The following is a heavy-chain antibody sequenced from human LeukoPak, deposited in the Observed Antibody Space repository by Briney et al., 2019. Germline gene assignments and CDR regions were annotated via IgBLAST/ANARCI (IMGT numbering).Heavy chain of an antibody. J-gene: IGHJ4*02. V-gene: IGHV3-15*01. D-gene: IGHD4-23*01. CDR1: GFTFSSVW. Sequence: PGGSLRLSCAASGFTFSSVWMSWVRQAPGKGLEWVGRIKSKADGETSAYAAPVKDRFTISRDDSKNTLYLQMNSLNTEDTAVYYCASATRWELNFDFWGQGTLVTVSS. CDR3: ASATRWELNFDF. CDR2: IKSKADGETS.